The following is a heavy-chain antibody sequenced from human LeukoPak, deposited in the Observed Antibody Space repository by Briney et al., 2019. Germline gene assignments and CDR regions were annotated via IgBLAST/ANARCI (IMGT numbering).Heavy chain of an antibody. CDR1: GFTFDDYA. Sequence: QAGGSLRLSCAASGFTFDDYAMHWVRQAPGKGLEWVSGISWNSGSIGYADSVKGRFTISRDNAKNSLYLQMNSLRAEDMALYYCAKELSIAAAGALDCWGQGTLVTVSS. D-gene: IGHD6-13*01. CDR2: ISWNSGSI. V-gene: IGHV3-9*03. CDR3: AKELSIAAAGALDC. J-gene: IGHJ4*02.